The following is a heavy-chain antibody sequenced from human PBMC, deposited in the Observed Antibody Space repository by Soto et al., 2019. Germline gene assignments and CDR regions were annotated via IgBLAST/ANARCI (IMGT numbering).Heavy chain of an antibody. CDR3: ARGVSYDFWSDDYGLDV. CDR2: ISAYNGNT. D-gene: IGHD3-3*01. Sequence: ASVKVSCKASGYTFTSYGISWVRQAPGQGLEWMGWISAYNGNTKYSQKFQGRVTITRDTSASTAYMELSSLRSEDTGVYFCARGVSYDFWSDDYGLDVWGQGTTVTVSS. CDR1: GYTFTSYG. J-gene: IGHJ6*02. V-gene: IGHV1-18*04.